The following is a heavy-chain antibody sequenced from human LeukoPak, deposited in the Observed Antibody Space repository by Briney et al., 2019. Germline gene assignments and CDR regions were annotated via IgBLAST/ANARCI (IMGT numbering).Heavy chain of an antibody. Sequence: GGSVKVSCKASGYTFTGYYMHWVRQAPGQGLEWMGWINPNSGGTNYAQKFQGRVTMTRDTSISTAYMELSRLRSDDTAVYYRARSGRYCSSTSCYSYWGQGTLVTVSS. CDR2: INPNSGGT. J-gene: IGHJ4*02. D-gene: IGHD2-2*01. V-gene: IGHV1-2*02. CDR1: GYTFTGYY. CDR3: ARSGRYCSSTSCYSY.